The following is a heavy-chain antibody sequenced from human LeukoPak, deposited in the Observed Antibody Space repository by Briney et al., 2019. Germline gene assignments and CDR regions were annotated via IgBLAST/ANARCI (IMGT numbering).Heavy chain of an antibody. CDR2: IYYSGST. Sequence: SETLSLTCTVSGGSISSYYWSWIRQPPGKGLEWIGYIYYSGSTNYNPSLKSRVTISVDTSKNQFSLKLSSVTAADTAVYYCARGSDSSSWYDYYYYGMDVWGQGTTVTVSS. D-gene: IGHD6-13*01. J-gene: IGHJ6*02. CDR1: GGSISSYY. CDR3: ARGSDSSSWYDYYYYGMDV. V-gene: IGHV4-59*01.